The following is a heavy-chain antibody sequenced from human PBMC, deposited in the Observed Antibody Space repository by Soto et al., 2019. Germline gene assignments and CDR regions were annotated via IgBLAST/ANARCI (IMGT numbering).Heavy chain of an antibody. CDR2: INHSGST. V-gene: IGHV4-34*01. Sequence: PSEPLSLTCAVYGGSFRGYYRTWVRQPPGKGLEWIGEINHSGSTNYNPSLKSRVTISVDTSKNQFSLKLSSVTAADTAVYYCARVDYDILTGYLLYGMEILGQGNTVNVSS. CDR1: GGSFRGYY. CDR3: ARVDYDILTGYLLYGMEI. J-gene: IGHJ6*02. D-gene: IGHD3-9*01.